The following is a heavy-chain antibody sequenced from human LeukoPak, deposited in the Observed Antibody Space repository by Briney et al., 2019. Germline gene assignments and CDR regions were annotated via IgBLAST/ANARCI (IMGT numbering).Heavy chain of an antibody. Sequence: GGSLRLSCSTSGFTFGDYAMSWVRQAPGKGLEWVGFIQAKAYSGATKYAASVHGRFSISRDDYQSIDNLQMHDLKTEDTAVYYCTRAPHPRCSSSGCYLDYWGQGTLVTVSS. D-gene: IGHD2-2*01. J-gene: IGHJ4*02. V-gene: IGHV3-49*04. CDR2: IQAKAYSGAT. CDR3: TRAPHPRCSSSGCYLDY. CDR1: GFTFGDYA.